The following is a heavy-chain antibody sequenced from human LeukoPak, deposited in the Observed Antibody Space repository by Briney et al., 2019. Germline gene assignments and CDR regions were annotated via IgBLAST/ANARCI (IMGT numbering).Heavy chain of an antibody. CDR1: GGSISSYY. CDR3: ARSAQGSGSYYNVYFDY. Sequence: SETLSLTCTVSGGSISSYYWSWIRQPPGKGLEWIGYIYYSGSTNYNPSLKSRVTILVDTSKNQFSLKLSSVTAADTAVYYCARSAQGSGSYYNVYFDYWGQGTLVTVSS. J-gene: IGHJ4*02. CDR2: IYYSGST. V-gene: IGHV4-59*01. D-gene: IGHD3-10*01.